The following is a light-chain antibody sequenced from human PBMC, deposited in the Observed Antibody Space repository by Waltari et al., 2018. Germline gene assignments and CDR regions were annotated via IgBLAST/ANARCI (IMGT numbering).Light chain of an antibody. CDR3: QQYYGPPYN. Sequence: DIMMTQSPDVLAVSLGERASSTCKSSHSVLDYFNNKDSLAWYQQKAGQPPRLLIHWASTRETGVPDRFSGSGSGTDFTLTISSLQAEDAALYYCQQYYGPPYNFGQGTRLEIK. J-gene: IGKJ2*01. V-gene: IGKV4-1*01. CDR2: WAS. CDR1: HSVLDYFNNKDS.